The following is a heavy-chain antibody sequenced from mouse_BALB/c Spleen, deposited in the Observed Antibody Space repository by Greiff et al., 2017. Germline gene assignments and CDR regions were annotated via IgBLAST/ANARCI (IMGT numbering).Heavy chain of an antibody. CDR3: AREDYRYDAWFAY. CDR2: IWAGGST. CDR1: GFSLTSYG. J-gene: IGHJ3*01. V-gene: IGHV2-9*02. Sequence: VQVVESGPGLVAPSQSLSITCTVSGFSLTSYGVHWVRQPPGKGLEWLGVIWAGGSTNYNSALMSRLSISKDNSKSQVFLKMNSLQTDDTAMYYCAREDYRYDAWFAYWGQGTLVTVSA. D-gene: IGHD2-14*01.